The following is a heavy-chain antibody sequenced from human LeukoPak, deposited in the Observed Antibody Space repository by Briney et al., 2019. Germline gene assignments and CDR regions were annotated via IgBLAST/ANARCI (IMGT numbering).Heavy chain of an antibody. CDR1: GGTFSSYA. V-gene: IGHV1-69*06. Sequence: GASVKVSCKASGGTFSSYAISWVRQAPGQGLEWMGGIIPIFGTANYAQKFQGRVTITADKSTSTAYMELSSLRSDDTAVYYCARQGVTAAENNYFYYYMDFWGKGTTVTVSS. J-gene: IGHJ6*03. CDR3: ARQGVTAAENNYFYYYMDF. CDR2: IIPIFGTA. D-gene: IGHD6-13*01.